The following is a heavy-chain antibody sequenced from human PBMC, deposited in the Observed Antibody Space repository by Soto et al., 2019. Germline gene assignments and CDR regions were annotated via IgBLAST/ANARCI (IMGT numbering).Heavy chain of an antibody. CDR2: IYYAGDT. Sequence: SETLSLTCTVSGGSISSRRYYWSWIRQSPGKGLEWIGSIYYAGDTQYNPSLKSRVTLSADRSNNQFSLKVTSVTAADTAVYYCARQDATMGYYAFWSGFPVAHWGQGTLVTVSS. J-gene: IGHJ4*02. V-gene: IGHV4-39*01. CDR1: GGSISSRRYY. D-gene: IGHD3-3*01. CDR3: ARQDATMGYYAFWSGFPVAH.